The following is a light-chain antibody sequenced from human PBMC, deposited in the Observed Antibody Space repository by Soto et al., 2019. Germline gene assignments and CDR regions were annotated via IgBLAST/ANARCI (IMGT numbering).Light chain of an antibody. CDR2: DAY. J-gene: IGKJ3*01. Sequence: LSQSTGTLSLTPGDTAPLSCRASQSVRSNFLAWYQHKPGQAPRLLLHDAYSRATGIPDRFSGGGSVTEFSLTISRLQSDDFGVYYCHQYNTWPPRFTFGPGTKVDI. CDR3: HQYNTWPPRFT. CDR1: QSVRSN. V-gene: IGKV3D-15*01.